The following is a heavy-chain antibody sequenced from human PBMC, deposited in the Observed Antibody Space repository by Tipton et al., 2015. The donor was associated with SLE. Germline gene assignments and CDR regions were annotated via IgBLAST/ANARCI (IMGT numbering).Heavy chain of an antibody. CDR2: ISGSGDRS. J-gene: IGHJ3*02. CDR1: GFTFNRYA. V-gene: IGHV3-23*01. Sequence: SLRLSCAASGFTFNRYAVSWVRQAPGKGLEWVSAISGSGDRSYYADFAKGRFTISRDNAKNTVYLQMNSLTVEDTALYYCARGILGDPVAFDMWGQGTMAIVSS. CDR3: ARGILGDPVAFDM. D-gene: IGHD1-26*01.